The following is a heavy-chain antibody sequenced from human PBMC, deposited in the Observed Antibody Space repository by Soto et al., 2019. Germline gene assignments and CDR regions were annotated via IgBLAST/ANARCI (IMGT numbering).Heavy chain of an antibody. V-gene: IGHV3-33*01. Sequence: GGSLRLSCAASGFTFSSYGMHWVRQAPGKGLEWVAVIWYDGSNKYYADSVKGRFTISRDNSKNTLYLQMNSLRAEDTAVYYCATVRFGTYAFDIWGQGTMVTVSS. CDR2: IWYDGSNK. CDR1: GFTFSSYG. D-gene: IGHD3-16*01. CDR3: ATVRFGTYAFDI. J-gene: IGHJ3*02.